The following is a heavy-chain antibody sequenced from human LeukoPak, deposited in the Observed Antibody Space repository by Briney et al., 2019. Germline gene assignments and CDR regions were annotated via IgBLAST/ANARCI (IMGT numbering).Heavy chain of an antibody. Sequence: SETLSLTCSVSGGSISSYSWSWIRQPAGEGLEWIGRIYSSGGNSYSPSLKGRVPMSADTSKNQFSLMLSSVTAADTAVYYCARDSSAWSFDYWGQGALVTVSS. J-gene: IGHJ4*02. CDR2: IYSSGGN. V-gene: IGHV4-4*07. CDR3: ARDSSAWSFDY. CDR1: GGSISSYS. D-gene: IGHD6-19*01.